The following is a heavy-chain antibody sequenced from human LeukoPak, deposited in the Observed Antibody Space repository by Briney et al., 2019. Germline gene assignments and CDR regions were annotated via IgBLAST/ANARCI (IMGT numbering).Heavy chain of an antibody. V-gene: IGHV3-7*04. Sequence: GGSLRLSCVASGFPFSRYWMTWVRQAPGKGLEWVANIKQDGSKKSYVDSVKGRFTISRDNAKNALYLQMNSLRDEDTDIYYCTRVGYIDEGIDYWGQGTLVTVSS. D-gene: IGHD5-18*01. CDR3: TRVGYIDEGIDY. J-gene: IGHJ4*02. CDR1: GFPFSRYW. CDR2: IKQDGSKK.